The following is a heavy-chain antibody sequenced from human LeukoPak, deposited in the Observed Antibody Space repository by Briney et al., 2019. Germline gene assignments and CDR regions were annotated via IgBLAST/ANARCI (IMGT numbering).Heavy chain of an antibody. CDR1: GGSLSPYY. CDR3: ARLQLEAGRLWRFDP. CDR2: VFYRGST. J-gene: IGHJ5*02. D-gene: IGHD6-13*01. V-gene: IGHV4-59*01. Sequence: PSETLSLTCSVSGGSLSPYYWSWIRQPPGKGLEWIGFVFYRGSTNYNPSLKSRVTISVDTSKNQFSLKVTSVTAADTAIYYCARLQLEAGRLWRFDPLGQGTLVTVSS.